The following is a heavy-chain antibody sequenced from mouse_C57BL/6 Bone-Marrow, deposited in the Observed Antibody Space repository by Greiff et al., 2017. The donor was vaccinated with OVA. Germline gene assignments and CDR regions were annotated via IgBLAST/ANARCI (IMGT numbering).Heavy chain of an antibody. CDR3: VRPPAYYSNWFAY. CDR1: GFSFNTYA. D-gene: IGHD2-5*01. V-gene: IGHV10-1*01. J-gene: IGHJ3*01. Sequence: EVQVVESGGGLVQPKGSLKLSCAASGFSFNTYAMNWVRQAPGKGLEWVARIRSKSNNYATYYADSVKDRFTISRDDSESMLYLQMNNLKTEDTAMYYCVRPPAYYSNWFAYWGQGTLVTVSA. CDR2: IRSKSNNYAT.